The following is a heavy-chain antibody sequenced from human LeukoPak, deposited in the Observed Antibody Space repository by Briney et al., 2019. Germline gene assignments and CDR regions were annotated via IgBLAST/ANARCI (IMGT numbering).Heavy chain of an antibody. D-gene: IGHD3-16*02. J-gene: IGHJ4*02. Sequence: GGSLRLSCVASGFTFRSYSMNWVRQAPGKGLEWVGFIRSKAYGGTTEYAASVKGRFTISRDDSKSIAYLQMNSLKTEDTAVYYCNRRGGVFVDYWGQGTLVTVSS. CDR3: NRRGGVFVDY. V-gene: IGHV3-49*04. CDR1: GFTFRSYS. CDR2: IRSKAYGGTT.